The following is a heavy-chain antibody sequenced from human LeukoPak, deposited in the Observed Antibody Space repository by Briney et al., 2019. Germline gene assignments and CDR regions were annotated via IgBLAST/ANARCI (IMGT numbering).Heavy chain of an antibody. Sequence: GGSLRLSCAASGFTFSDYYMSWIRQAPGKGLEWVSYISSSGSTIYYADSVKGRFTISRDNAKNSLYLQMNSLRAEDTAVYYCARDDSVWSGYSTAYDYWGQGPLVTVSS. CDR1: GFTFSDYY. D-gene: IGHD3-3*01. CDR3: ARDDSVWSGYSTAYDY. V-gene: IGHV3-11*04. J-gene: IGHJ4*02. CDR2: ISSSGSTI.